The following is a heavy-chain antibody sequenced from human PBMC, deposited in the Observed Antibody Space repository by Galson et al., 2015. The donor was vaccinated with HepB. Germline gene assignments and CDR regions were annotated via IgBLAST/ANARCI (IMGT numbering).Heavy chain of an antibody. CDR1: GFTFSSYS. V-gene: IGHV3-21*01. CDR2: ISSSSSYI. J-gene: IGHJ4*02. Sequence: SLRLSCAASGFTFSSYSMNWVRQAPGKGLEWVSSISSSSSYIYYADSVKGRFTVSRDNAKNSLYLQMNSLRAEDTAVYYCARDNYDSPFHFDYWGQGTLVTVSS. D-gene: IGHD3-22*01. CDR3: ARDNYDSPFHFDY.